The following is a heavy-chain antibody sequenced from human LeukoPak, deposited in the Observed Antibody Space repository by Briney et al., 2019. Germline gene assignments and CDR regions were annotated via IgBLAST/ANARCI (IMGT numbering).Heavy chain of an antibody. CDR2: ISYDGSNK. CDR1: GFTFSSYG. CDR3: ARDFDSVLGFDY. Sequence: PGGSLRLSCAASGFTFSSYGMHWVRQAPGKGLEWVAVISYDGSNKYYADSVKGRFTISRDNSKNTLYLQMNSLRAEDTAVYYCARDFDSVLGFDYWGQGTLVTVSS. J-gene: IGHJ4*02. V-gene: IGHV3-30*03. D-gene: IGHD3-16*01.